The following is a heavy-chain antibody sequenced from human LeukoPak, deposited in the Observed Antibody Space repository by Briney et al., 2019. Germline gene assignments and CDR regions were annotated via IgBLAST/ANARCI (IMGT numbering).Heavy chain of an antibody. J-gene: IGHJ4*02. CDR2: ISSSSTI. Sequence: GGSLRLSCAASGFTFSSYSMNWVRQAPGKELEWVSYISSSSTIYYADSVKGRFTISRDNAKNSLYLQMNSLRDEDTAVYYCARDWDYYDSSGIDYWGQGTLVTVSS. D-gene: IGHD3-22*01. V-gene: IGHV3-48*02. CDR3: ARDWDYYDSSGIDY. CDR1: GFTFSSYS.